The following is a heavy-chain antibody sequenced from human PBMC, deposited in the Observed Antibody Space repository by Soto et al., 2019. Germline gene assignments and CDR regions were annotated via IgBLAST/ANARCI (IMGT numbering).Heavy chain of an antibody. CDR1: GVTFSNYA. J-gene: IGHJ6*02. Sequence: QVQLVESGGGVVQPGMSLRLSCAASGVTFSNYAMHWVRQAPGKGLEWVADISYHGTEKGYADSVKGRFTISRDNSKNTLNVEMRSLNPEDTDVYYWAKDISGVDTGNCGMDVWGQGTTVIVSS. V-gene: IGHV3-30*18. CDR3: AKDISGVDTGNCGMDV. D-gene: IGHD5-18*01. CDR2: ISYHGTEK.